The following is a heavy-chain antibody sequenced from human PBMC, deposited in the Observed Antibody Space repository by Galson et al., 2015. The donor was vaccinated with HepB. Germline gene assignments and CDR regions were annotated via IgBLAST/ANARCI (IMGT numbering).Heavy chain of an antibody. CDR2: ISYSSSTI. CDR1: GFTFSSYS. Sequence: SLRLSCAASGFTFSSYSMTWVRQAPGKGLEWVSYISYSSSTIYYADSVKGRFTISRDTAKNSLYLQMNSLRDEDTAVYYCARGLGFLDPIFDYWGQGTLVTVSS. D-gene: IGHD3/OR15-3a*01. CDR3: ARGLGFLDPIFDY. V-gene: IGHV3-48*02. J-gene: IGHJ4*02.